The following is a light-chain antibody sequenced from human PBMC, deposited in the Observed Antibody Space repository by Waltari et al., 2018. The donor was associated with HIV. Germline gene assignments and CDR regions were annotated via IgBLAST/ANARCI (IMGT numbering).Light chain of an antibody. V-gene: IGKV1-33*01. Sequence: DIQMTQSPSSLSASVGDRVTITCQASQDINKYLNWYQQKSGKAPKLPIYDASNLETGVPSRFSGSGSGTDFTFTISSLQPEDIATYYCQQYNNLPRTFGQGTKLEI. CDR3: QQYNNLPRT. CDR2: DAS. J-gene: IGKJ2*02. CDR1: QDINKY.